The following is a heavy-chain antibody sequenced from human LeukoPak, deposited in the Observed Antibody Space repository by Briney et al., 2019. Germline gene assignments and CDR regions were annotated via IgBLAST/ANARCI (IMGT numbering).Heavy chain of an antibody. D-gene: IGHD2-15*01. Sequence: SETLSLTCTVSGGSLSSSSYYWGWIRQPPGKGLEWIGSIYYSGSTYYNPSLKSRVTISVDTSKNQFSLKLSSVTAADTAVYYCARLRATPYYYYYMDVWGKGTTVTVSS. CDR3: ARLRATPYYYYYMDV. CDR1: GGSLSSSSYY. CDR2: IYYSGST. V-gene: IGHV4-39*01. J-gene: IGHJ6*03.